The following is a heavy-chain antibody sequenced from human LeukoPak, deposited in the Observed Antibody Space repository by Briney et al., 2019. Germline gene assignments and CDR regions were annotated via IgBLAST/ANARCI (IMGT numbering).Heavy chain of an antibody. V-gene: IGHV1-3*01. Sequence: ASVKVSCKASGYTFTSYAMHWVRQAPGQRLEWMGWINAGDGNTKYSQKSQGRVTITRDTSASTAYMELSSLRSEDTAVYYCARIIGYCSTTSCPPDYWGQGTLATVSS. CDR3: ARIIGYCSTTSCPPDY. D-gene: IGHD2-2*01. J-gene: IGHJ4*02. CDR2: INAGDGNT. CDR1: GYTFTSYA.